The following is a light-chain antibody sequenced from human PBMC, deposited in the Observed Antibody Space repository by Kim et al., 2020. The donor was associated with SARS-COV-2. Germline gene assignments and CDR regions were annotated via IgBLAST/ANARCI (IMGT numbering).Light chain of an antibody. J-gene: IGLJ3*02. CDR1: NIGRKS. CDR3: QVWDSSTWV. V-gene: IGLV3-9*01. CDR2: RDT. Sequence: SYELTQPLSVSVVLGQTARITCGGNNIGRKSVHWYQQRPGQAPALVIYRDTNRPSGIPERFSGSNSGNTATLTISRAQAGDEADYYCQVWDSSTWVFGGG.